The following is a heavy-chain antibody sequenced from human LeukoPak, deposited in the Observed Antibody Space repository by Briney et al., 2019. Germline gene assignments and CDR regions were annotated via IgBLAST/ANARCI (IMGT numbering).Heavy chain of an antibody. CDR2: ISSSGSTI. Sequence: PGGSLRLSCAASGSTFSSYEMNWVRQAPGKGLEWVSYISSSGSTIYYADSVKGRFTISRDNAKNSLYLQMNSLRAEDTAVYYCARDRRDGYNSSWFDPWGQGTLVTVSS. J-gene: IGHJ5*02. D-gene: IGHD5-24*01. V-gene: IGHV3-48*03. CDR1: GSTFSSYE. CDR3: ARDRRDGYNSSWFDP.